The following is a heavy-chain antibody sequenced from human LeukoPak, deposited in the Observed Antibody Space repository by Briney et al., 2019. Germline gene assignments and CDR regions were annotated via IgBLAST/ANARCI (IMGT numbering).Heavy chain of an antibody. J-gene: IGHJ3*02. CDR3: AKDRIAARLDAFDI. CDR2: IWYDGSNK. D-gene: IGHD6-6*01. Sequence: GGSLRLPCAASGFTFSSYAMHWVRQAPGKGLEWVAVIWYDGSNKYYADSVKGRFTISRDNSKSTLYLQMNSLRAEDTAVYYCAKDRIAARLDAFDIWGQGTMVTVSS. V-gene: IGHV3-30*02. CDR1: GFTFSSYA.